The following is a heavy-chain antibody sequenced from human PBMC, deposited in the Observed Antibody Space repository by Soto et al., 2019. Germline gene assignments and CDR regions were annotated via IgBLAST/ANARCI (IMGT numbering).Heavy chain of an antibody. Sequence: SENLSVTCTVSGVSIHNSHSFWAWIRQPPGKGLEFIGSVYHNGGAHYNSSLKSRVTISVDTAHNQVSLRMRSLTAADTAVYYCGRVVEGATRHTDPDSWGQGILVT. D-gene: IGHD2-21*01. CDR3: GRVVEGATRHTDPDS. CDR2: VYHNGGA. CDR1: GVSIHNSHSF. V-gene: IGHV4-39*01. J-gene: IGHJ5*01.